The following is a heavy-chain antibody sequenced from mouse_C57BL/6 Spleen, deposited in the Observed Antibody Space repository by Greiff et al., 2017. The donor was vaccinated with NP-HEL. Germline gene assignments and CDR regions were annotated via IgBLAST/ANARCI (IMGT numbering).Heavy chain of an antibody. J-gene: IGHJ1*03. V-gene: IGHV3-6*01. Sequence: ESGPGLVKPSQSLSLTCSVTGYSITSGYYWNWIRQFPGNKLEWMGYISYDGSNNYNPSLKNRISITRDTSKNQFFLKLNSVTTEDTATYYCARAIYYGSSHWYFDVWGTGTTVTVSS. CDR2: ISYDGSN. D-gene: IGHD1-1*01. CDR3: ARAIYYGSSHWYFDV. CDR1: GYSITSGYY.